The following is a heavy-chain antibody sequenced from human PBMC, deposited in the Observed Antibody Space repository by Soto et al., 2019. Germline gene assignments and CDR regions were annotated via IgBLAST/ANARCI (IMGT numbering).Heavy chain of an antibody. J-gene: IGHJ5*02. D-gene: IGHD3-3*01. Sequence: QVQLVQSGAEVKKPGSSVKVSCKTSGGTISNYAISWVRQAPGQGLEWMGGIIPLFGTTNYAQKFQGRVTITADESTRTAYMELSSLRSEDTAVYYCARGGFWSGHYSWFDPWGQGTLVTVSS. V-gene: IGHV1-69*12. CDR2: IIPLFGTT. CDR1: GGTISNYA. CDR3: ARGGFWSGHYSWFDP.